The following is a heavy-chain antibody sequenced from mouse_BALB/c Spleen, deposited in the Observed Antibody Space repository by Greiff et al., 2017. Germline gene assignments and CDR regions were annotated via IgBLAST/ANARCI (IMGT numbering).Heavy chain of an antibody. D-gene: IGHD1-1*01. V-gene: IGHV1-7*01. CDR2: INPSTGYT. Sequence: QVQLQQSGAELAKPGASVKMSCKASGYTFTSYWMHWVKQRPGQGLEWIGYINPSTGYTEYNQKFKDKATLTADKSSSTAYMQLSSLTSEDSAVYYCARWGVVADWYFDVWGAGTTVTVSS. J-gene: IGHJ1*01. CDR3: ARWGVVADWYFDV. CDR1: GYTFTSYW.